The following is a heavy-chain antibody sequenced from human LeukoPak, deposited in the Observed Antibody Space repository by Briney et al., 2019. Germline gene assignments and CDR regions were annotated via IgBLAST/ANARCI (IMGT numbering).Heavy chain of an antibody. CDR3: ASADGDCTNGVCRSCYYYGMDV. CDR2: ISYDGSNK. J-gene: IGHJ6*02. CDR1: GFTFSSYA. D-gene: IGHD2-8*01. Sequence: PGGSLRLSCAASGFTFSSYAMHWARQAPGKGLEWVAVISYDGSNKYYADSVKGRFTISRDNSKNTLYLQMNSLRAEDTAVYYCASADGDCTNGVCRSCYYYGMDVWGQGTTVTVSS. V-gene: IGHV3-30-3*01.